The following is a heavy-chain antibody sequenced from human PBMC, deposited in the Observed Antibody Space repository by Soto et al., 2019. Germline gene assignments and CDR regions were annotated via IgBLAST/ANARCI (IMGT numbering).Heavy chain of an antibody. CDR2: IIPLFGTA. V-gene: IGHV1-69*13. CDR1: GGTFSKYA. CDR3: ARAWPRGTMIVFENVNYGMDV. Sequence: GASVKVSCKASGGTFSKYAFSWVRQAPGQGLEWMGGIIPLFGTADYAQRFKGRVTITADESTTTTNKKMSSLRSEDTAVFYCARAWPRGTMIVFENVNYGMDVWGQVTTVTVSS. J-gene: IGHJ6*02. D-gene: IGHD3-22*01.